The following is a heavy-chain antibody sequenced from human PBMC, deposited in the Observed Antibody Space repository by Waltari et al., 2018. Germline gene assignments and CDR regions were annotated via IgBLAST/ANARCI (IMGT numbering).Heavy chain of an antibody. J-gene: IGHJ4*02. CDR3: VKDRPDWPIDF. CDR1: GFTFRSYS. D-gene: IGHD3-9*01. V-gene: IGHV3-23*01. CDR2: ISSNGAGT. Sequence: EVQLLESGGGLVQPGGSLRLSCAASGFTFRSYSMSWVRQAPGKGLEWVSSISSNGAGTYFADSVKCRFTISRDNSQNTLYLQISSLRVEDTAIYYCVKDRPDWPIDFWGQGTRVTVSS.